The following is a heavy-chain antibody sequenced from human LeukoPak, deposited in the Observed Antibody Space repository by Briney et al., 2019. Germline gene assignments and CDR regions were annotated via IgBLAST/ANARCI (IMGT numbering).Heavy chain of an antibody. CDR2: MSSGGST. V-gene: IGHV4-59*12. J-gene: IGHJ4*02. Sequence: SETLSLTCTVSGGSMSSYCWSWIRQPPGKGLEWIGYMSSGGSTNHNPSLKSRVTISVDTSKNQFSLRLSSVTAADTAVYYCARGPIVVVTRYNNFDYWGQGTLVTVSS. D-gene: IGHD2-21*02. CDR3: ARGPIVVVTRYNNFDY. CDR1: GGSMSSYC.